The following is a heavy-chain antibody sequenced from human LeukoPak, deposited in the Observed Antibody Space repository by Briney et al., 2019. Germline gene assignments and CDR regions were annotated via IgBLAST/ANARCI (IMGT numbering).Heavy chain of an antibody. CDR1: GYTFTDYW. V-gene: IGHV5-51*01. D-gene: IGHD3-10*01. Sequence: GESLKISCKASGYTFTDYWIGWVRQMPGKGLEWMGIIFPGDFDTRYSPSFQGQVTISADKSISTAYLQWRSLKASDTAMYYCARVLPYGSGSYYKANWFDPWGQGTLVTVSS. CDR2: IFPGDFDT. CDR3: ARVLPYGSGSYYKANWFDP. J-gene: IGHJ5*02.